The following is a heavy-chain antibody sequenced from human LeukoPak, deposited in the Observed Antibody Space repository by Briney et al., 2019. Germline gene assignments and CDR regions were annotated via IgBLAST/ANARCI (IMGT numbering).Heavy chain of an antibody. V-gene: IGHV1-18*01. CDR1: GYTFTSYG. J-gene: IGHJ4*02. D-gene: IGHD3-16*01. Sequence: GASVKVSCKASGYTFTSYGTSWARQAPGQGLEWMGWISAYNGNTNYAQKLQGRVTMTTDTSTSTAYMELRSLRSDDTAVYYCARYYDYVLADYWGQGTLVTVSS. CDR2: ISAYNGNT. CDR3: ARYYDYVLADY.